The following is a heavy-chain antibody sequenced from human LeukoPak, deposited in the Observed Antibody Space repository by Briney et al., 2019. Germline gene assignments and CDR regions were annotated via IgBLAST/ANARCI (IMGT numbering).Heavy chain of an antibody. J-gene: IGHJ4*02. Sequence: ASVNVSCTFSGYTLTELSMHWVRQAPGKGLEWMGGFDPEDGETIYAQKFQGRVTMTEDTSTDTAYMELSSLRSEDTAVYYCATFMVPDIVVVPVPLDYWGQGTLVTVSS. CDR1: GYTLTELS. D-gene: IGHD2-2*01. V-gene: IGHV1-24*01. CDR2: FDPEDGET. CDR3: ATFMVPDIVVVPVPLDY.